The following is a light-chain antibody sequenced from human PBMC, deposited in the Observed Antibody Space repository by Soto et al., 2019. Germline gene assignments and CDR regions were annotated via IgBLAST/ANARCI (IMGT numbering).Light chain of an antibody. Sequence: DIQMTQSPSTLSGSVGDRVTITCRASQTISSWLAWYQQKPGKAPKLLIYKASTLKSGVPSRFSGSGYGTEFTLTISSLQPDDFATYYCQHYNSYSEAFGQGNKVDIK. CDR3: QHYNSYSEA. CDR2: KAS. J-gene: IGKJ1*01. V-gene: IGKV1-5*03. CDR1: QTISSW.